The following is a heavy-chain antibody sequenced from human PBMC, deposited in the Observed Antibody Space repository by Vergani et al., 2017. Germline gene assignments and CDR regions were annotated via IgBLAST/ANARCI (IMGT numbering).Heavy chain of an antibody. D-gene: IGHD3-16*02. V-gene: IGHV4-34*01. CDR1: GGSLSGYY. Sequence: QVQLQQWGPGLLKPSETLSLTCAVYGGSLSGYYWSWIRLAPGKGLEWIGEINHSGTINYNPTLKSPFNVSIDTSRDHFSLKLSSVTAADTAVYYCARRDYDYVWGSYRSTYGFDPGGQGTLVTVSS. CDR2: INHSGTI. CDR3: ARRDYDYVWGSYRSTYGFDP. J-gene: IGHJ5*02.